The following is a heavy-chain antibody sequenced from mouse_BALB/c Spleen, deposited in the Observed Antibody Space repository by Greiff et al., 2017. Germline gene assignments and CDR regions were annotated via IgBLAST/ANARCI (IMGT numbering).Heavy chain of an antibody. Sequence: EVKVEESGGGLVKPGGSLKLSCAASGFTFSSYAMSWVRQTPEKRLEWVASISSGGSTYYPDSVKGRFTISRDNARNILYLQMSSLRSEDTAMYYCARPAYYYAMDYWGQGTSVTVSS. V-gene: IGHV5-6-5*01. CDR3: ARPAYYYAMDY. J-gene: IGHJ4*01. CDR1: GFTFSSYA. D-gene: IGHD2-10*01. CDR2: ISSGGST.